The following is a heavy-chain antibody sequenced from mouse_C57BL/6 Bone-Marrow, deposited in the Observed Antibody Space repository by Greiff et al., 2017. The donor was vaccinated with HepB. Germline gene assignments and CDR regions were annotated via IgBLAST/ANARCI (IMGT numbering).Heavy chain of an antibody. CDR3: ARRPFYAMDY. CDR1: GFTFSSYG. V-gene: IGHV5-6*02. J-gene: IGHJ4*01. Sequence: EVKLMESGGDLVKPGGSLKLSCAASGFTFSSYGMSWVRQTPDKRLEWVATISSGGSYTYYPDSVKGRFTISRDNAKNTLYLQMSSLKSEDTAMYYCARRPFYAMDYWGQGTSVTVSS. CDR2: ISSGGSYT.